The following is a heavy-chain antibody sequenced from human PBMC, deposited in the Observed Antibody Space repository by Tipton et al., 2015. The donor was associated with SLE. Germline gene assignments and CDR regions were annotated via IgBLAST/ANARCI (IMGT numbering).Heavy chain of an antibody. CDR1: GGSFSGYY. CDR3: ASAVTTSPFDY. D-gene: IGHD4-17*01. CDR2: INHSGST. V-gene: IGHV4-34*01. Sequence: TLSLTCAVYGGSFSGYYWSWIRQPPGKGLGWIGEINHSGSTNYNPSLKSRVTISVDTSKNQFSLKLSSVTAADTAVYYCASAVTTSPFDYWGQGTLVTVSS. J-gene: IGHJ4*02.